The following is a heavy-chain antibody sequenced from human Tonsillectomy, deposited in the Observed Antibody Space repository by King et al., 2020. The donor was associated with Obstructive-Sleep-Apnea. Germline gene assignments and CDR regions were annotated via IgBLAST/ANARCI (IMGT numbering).Heavy chain of an antibody. CDR2: IRAYNGNR. Sequence: QLVQSGAEVKKPGASVKVSCKASGYSFTSYGINWVRQAPGQGLEWLGWIRAYNGNRSSAEKFQGRVTMTTDTSTNTSYMILKNLRSDDTAVFYCTRGGGFDIWGQGTMVTGSS. V-gene: IGHV1-18*01. CDR1: GYSFTSYG. J-gene: IGHJ3*02. CDR3: TRGGGFDI.